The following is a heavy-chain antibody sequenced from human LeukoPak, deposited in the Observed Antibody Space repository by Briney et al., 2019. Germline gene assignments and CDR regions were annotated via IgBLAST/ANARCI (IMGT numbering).Heavy chain of an antibody. V-gene: IGHV3-23*01. CDR2: INGSGGST. Sequence: PGGSLRLSCAASGFTFSSYAMSWVRQAPGKGLEWVSAINGSGGSTYYADSVKGRFTISRDNSKNTLYLQMNSLRAEDTAVYYCAKGFRFIVRGELDYWGQGTLVTVSS. D-gene: IGHD3-10*02. CDR1: GFTFSSYA. J-gene: IGHJ4*02. CDR3: AKGFRFIVRGELDY.